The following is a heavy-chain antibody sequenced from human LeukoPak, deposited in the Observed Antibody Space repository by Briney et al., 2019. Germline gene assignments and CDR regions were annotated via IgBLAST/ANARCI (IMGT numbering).Heavy chain of an antibody. Sequence: GGSLRLSCAASGFTFSSYGMHWVRQAPGKGLEWVAFIRYDGSNKYYADSVKGRFTISRDNSKNTLYLQMNSLRAEDTAVYYCAKDPVLGGCSYGYFYYMDVWGKGTTVTVSS. CDR2: IRYDGSNK. V-gene: IGHV3-30*02. CDR1: GFTFSSYG. J-gene: IGHJ6*03. CDR3: AKDPVLGGCSYGYFYYMDV. D-gene: IGHD5-18*01.